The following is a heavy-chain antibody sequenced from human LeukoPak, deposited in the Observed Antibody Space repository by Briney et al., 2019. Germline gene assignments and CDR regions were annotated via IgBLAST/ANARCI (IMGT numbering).Heavy chain of an antibody. CDR2: INPNSGNT. Sequence: ASVKVSCKASGYTFTSYDINWVRQAPGQGLEWMGWINPNSGNTGYAQKFQGRVTMTRNTSISTAYMELSSLRSEDTAVYYCAREPSYDFWIGNWFDPWGQGTLVTVSS. CDR1: GYTFTSYD. V-gene: IGHV1-8*01. D-gene: IGHD3-3*01. J-gene: IGHJ5*02. CDR3: AREPSYDFWIGNWFDP.